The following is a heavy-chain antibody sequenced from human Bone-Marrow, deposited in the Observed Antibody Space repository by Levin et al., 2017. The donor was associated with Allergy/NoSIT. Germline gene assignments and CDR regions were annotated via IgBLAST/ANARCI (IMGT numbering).Heavy chain of an antibody. D-gene: IGHD3-3*02. CDR3: ARDSNPPRGSISVVVTDAFDI. CDR2: ISDSGSNI. Sequence: PGGSLRLSCVASGFTFSSYEMNWVRQAPGKGLEWVSYISDSGSNIQYVDSVKGRFTISRDNAKNSLYLQMNSLRVEDTAVYYCARDSNPPRGSISVVVTDAFDIWGQGTTVIVSS. CDR1: GFTFSSYE. J-gene: IGHJ3*02. V-gene: IGHV3-48*03.